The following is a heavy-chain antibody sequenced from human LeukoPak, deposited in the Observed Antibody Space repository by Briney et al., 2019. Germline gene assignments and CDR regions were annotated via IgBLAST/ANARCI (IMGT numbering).Heavy chain of an antibody. CDR2: IYPGDSDT. Sequence: ESLKICCKGSGYSFTSYWIGWVRQMPGKGLEWRGIIYPGDSDTRYSPSFQGQVTISADKSISTAYLQWSSLKASDTAMYYCARLGSGSYYSLSDFDYWGQVTLVTVSS. CDR3: ARLGSGSYYSLSDFDY. CDR1: GYSFTSYW. V-gene: IGHV5-51*01. J-gene: IGHJ4*02. D-gene: IGHD1-26*01.